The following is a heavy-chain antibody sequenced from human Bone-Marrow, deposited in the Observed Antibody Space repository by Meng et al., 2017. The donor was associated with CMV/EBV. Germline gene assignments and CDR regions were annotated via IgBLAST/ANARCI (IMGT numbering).Heavy chain of an antibody. CDR3: AKDDSSSWYPNYYYNGMDV. V-gene: IGHV3-23*03. Sequence: GESLKISCAASGFTFSSYAMSWVRQAPGKGLEWVSVIYSGGSSTYYADSVKGRFTISRDNSKNTLYLQMNSLRAEDTAVYYCAKDDSSSWYPNYYYNGMDVWGQGTTVTVSS. CDR1: GFTFSSYA. J-gene: IGHJ6*02. CDR2: IYSGGSST. D-gene: IGHD6-13*01.